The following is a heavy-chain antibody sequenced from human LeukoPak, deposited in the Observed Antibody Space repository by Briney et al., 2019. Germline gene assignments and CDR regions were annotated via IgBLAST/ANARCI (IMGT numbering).Heavy chain of an antibody. CDR3: ARAGSHRNSGYDY. CDR2: ISTSSTTM. D-gene: IGHD5-12*01. Sequence: GGSLRLSCAASGFTFSSFFMNWVRQAPGKGLEWGSYISTSSTTMYYADSVKGRFTISRDNAKNSLYLQMNSLRAEDTAVYYCARAGSHRNSGYDYWGQGILVTVSS. J-gene: IGHJ4*02. V-gene: IGHV3-48*04. CDR1: GFTFSSFF.